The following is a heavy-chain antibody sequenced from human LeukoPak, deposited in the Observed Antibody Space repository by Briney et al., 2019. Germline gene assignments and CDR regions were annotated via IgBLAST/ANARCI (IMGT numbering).Heavy chain of an antibody. J-gene: IGHJ3*02. CDR1: GFTFSSYA. Sequence: GGSLRLSCAASGFTFSSYAMHWVRQAPGKGLEWVAVISYDGSNKYYADSVKGRFTISRDNSKNTLYLQMNSLRAEDTAVYYCAITSNAPFGGVIVIDAFDIWGQGTMVTVSS. V-gene: IGHV3-30-3*01. CDR3: AITSNAPFGGVIVIDAFDI. D-gene: IGHD3-16*02. CDR2: ISYDGSNK.